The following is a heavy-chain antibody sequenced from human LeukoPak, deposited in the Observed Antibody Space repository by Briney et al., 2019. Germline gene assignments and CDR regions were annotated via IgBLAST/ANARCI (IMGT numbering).Heavy chain of an antibody. V-gene: IGHV3-30*04. D-gene: IGHD2-15*01. CDR1: GFTFSSYA. CDR2: ISYDGSNK. Sequence: GGSLRLSCAASGFTFSSYAMHWVRQAPGKGLEWVAVISYDGSNKYYADSVKGRFTISRDNSKNTLYLQMNSLRAEDTAVYYCARDPWLCCSGGSCYYYGMDVWGQGTTVTVSS. J-gene: IGHJ6*02. CDR3: ARDPWLCCSGGSCYYYGMDV.